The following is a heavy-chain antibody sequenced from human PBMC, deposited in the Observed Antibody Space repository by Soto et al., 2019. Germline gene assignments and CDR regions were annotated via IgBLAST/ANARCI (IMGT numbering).Heavy chain of an antibody. CDR2: ISYDGTNK. CDR1: GFTFSSYG. Sequence: GGSLRLSCAASGFTFSSYGMHWVRQAPGKGLEWVAFISYDGTNKYYADSVKGRFTISRDNSKNTLYLQMNSLRAEDTAVYYCAKDKTHNYAFDYWGQGTLVTVSS. V-gene: IGHV3-30*18. D-gene: IGHD5-18*01. J-gene: IGHJ4*02. CDR3: AKDKTHNYAFDY.